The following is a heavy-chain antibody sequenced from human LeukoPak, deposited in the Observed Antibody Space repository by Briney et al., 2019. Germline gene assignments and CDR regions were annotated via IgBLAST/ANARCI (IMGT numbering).Heavy chain of an antibody. CDR3: AKDLSSWELPH. Sequence: GGSLRLSCAASGFTFSSYGMHWIRQAPGKGLEWVAVIWYDGSNKYYADSVKGRFTISRDNSKNTLYLQMNSLRAEDTAVYYCAKDLSSWELPHWGQGTLVTVSS. J-gene: IGHJ4*02. V-gene: IGHV3-30*02. CDR2: IWYDGSNK. CDR1: GFTFSSYG. D-gene: IGHD1-26*01.